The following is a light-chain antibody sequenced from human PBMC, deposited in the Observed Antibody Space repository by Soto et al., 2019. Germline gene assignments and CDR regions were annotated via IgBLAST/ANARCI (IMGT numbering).Light chain of an antibody. Sequence: DIQMTQSPSTLSASVGDRVTITCRASQSISSWLAWYQQKPGKAPKVLIYDASSLESGVPSRFSGSGSGTEFTLTISSLQPDDFATYYCQQYNSYSTCGQGDKVDIK. CDR3: QQYNSYST. CDR1: QSISSW. CDR2: DAS. V-gene: IGKV1-5*01. J-gene: IGKJ1*01.